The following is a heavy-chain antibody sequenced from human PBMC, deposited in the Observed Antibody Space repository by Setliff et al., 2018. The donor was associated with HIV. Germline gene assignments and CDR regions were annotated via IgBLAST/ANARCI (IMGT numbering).Heavy chain of an antibody. CDR1: GGSTSSDSYY. CDR3: ARDNPYYYGSGSHRYYAMDV. D-gene: IGHD3-10*01. CDR2: IHIGGVS. Sequence: SETLSLTCIVSGGSTSSDSYYWSWIRQPAGKGLEYIGRIHIGGVSNYNPSLASRLTISVDTSKNQISLKLSSVTAADTAVYYCARDNPYYYGSGSHRYYAMDVWGQGTTVTVSS. V-gene: IGHV4-61*02. J-gene: IGHJ6*02.